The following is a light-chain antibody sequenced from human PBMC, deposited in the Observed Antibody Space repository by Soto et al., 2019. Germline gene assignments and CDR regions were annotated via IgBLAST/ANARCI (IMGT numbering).Light chain of an antibody. CDR2: GVS. CDR3: SSHLGSNNPVV. V-gene: IGLV2-8*01. J-gene: IGLJ2*01. Sequence: QSVLTQPPSASGSPGQSVTISCTGTSSDVGGYNSVSWYQQHPGKAPKLMIYGVSTRPSGVPDRFSGSKSGNTASLTVSGLQAEDEADYYCSSHLGSNNPVVFGGGTQLTVL. CDR1: SSDVGGYNS.